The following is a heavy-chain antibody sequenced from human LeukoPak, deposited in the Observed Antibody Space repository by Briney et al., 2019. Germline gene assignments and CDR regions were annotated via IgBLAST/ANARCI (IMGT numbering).Heavy chain of an antibody. J-gene: IGHJ4*02. CDR1: GFTFSSYA. V-gene: IGHV3-23*01. CDR3: AKDLRYGSGSRSG. CDR2: ISGSGGST. D-gene: IGHD3-10*01. Sequence: GGSLRLSCAASGFTFSSYAMSWVRQAPGKGLEWVSAISGSGGSTYYADSVKGRFTISRDNSKNTLYLQMNSLRAEDAAVYYCAKDLRYGSGSRSGGGQGTLVTVSS.